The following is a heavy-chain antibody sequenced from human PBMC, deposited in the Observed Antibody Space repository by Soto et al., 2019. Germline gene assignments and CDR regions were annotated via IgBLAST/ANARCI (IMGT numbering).Heavy chain of an antibody. J-gene: IGHJ6*02. CDR3: ARDEEVNYSDYGGSDYYYGLDV. CDR2: IYYTGST. D-gene: IGHD4-17*01. CDR1: GDSISRGGYY. V-gene: IGHV4-31*03. Sequence: QVQLQESGPGLVKPSQTLSLTCTVSGDSISRGGYYWSWIRQHQGKGLEWIGYIYYTGSTYYNPALKSRVTISVDTSKNQFSLKLTSVTAADTAVYYCARDEEVNYSDYGGSDYYYGLDVWGQGTTVTVSS.